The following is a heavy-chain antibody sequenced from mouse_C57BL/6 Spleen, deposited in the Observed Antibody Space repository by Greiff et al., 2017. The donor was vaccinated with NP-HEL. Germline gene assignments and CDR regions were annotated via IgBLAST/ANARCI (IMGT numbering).Heavy chain of an antibody. CDR3: AKGVYYDYDEALYYYAMDY. J-gene: IGHJ4*01. CDR1: GYTFTDYY. CDR2: INPYNGGT. Sequence: VQLQQSGPVLVKPGASVKMSCKASGYTFTDYYMNWVKQSHGKSLEWIGVINPYNGGTSYNQKFKGKATLTVDKSSSTAYMELNSLTSEDSAGYYCAKGVYYDYDEALYYYAMDYWGQGTSVTVSS. V-gene: IGHV1-19*01. D-gene: IGHD2-4*01.